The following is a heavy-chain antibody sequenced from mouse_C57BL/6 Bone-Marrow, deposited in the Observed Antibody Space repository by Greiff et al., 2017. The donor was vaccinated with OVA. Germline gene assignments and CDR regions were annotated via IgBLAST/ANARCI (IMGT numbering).Heavy chain of an antibody. Sequence: VQLKQSVAELVRPGASVKLSCTASGFNIKNTYMHWVKQRPEQGLEWIGRIDPANGNTKYAPKFQGKATITADTSSNTAYLQLSSLTSEDTAIYYCARRYYGSRRDWYFDVWGTGTTVTVSS. D-gene: IGHD1-1*01. J-gene: IGHJ1*03. CDR3: ARRYYGSRRDWYFDV. CDR2: IDPANGNT. V-gene: IGHV14-3*01. CDR1: GFNIKNTY.